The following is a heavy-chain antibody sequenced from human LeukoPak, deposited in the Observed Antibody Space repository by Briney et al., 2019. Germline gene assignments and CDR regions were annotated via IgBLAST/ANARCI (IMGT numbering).Heavy chain of an antibody. CDR3: AKVRVVFNWNYAYYFDD. CDR1: GFTFDDYA. CDR2: ISYDGNNK. Sequence: GGSLRLSCAGSGFTFDDYAMHWVRQAPGKGLEWVALISYDGNNKYYAESVKGRFTISRDNSENTLYLQMNSLRAEDTAVYYCAKVRVVFNWNYAYYFDDWGQRTLVTVSS. J-gene: IGHJ4*02. D-gene: IGHD1-7*01. V-gene: IGHV3-30*18.